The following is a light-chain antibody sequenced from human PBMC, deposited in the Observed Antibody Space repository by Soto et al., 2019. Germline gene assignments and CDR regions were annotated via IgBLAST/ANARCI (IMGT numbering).Light chain of an antibody. J-gene: IGKJ5*01. CDR2: DAS. CDR3: QQHDNLLPIT. Sequence: IQMTQSPSSLSASVGDRVTITCQASQDISKNLNWYQQKLGKAPKLLIYDASSLQTGVPSRFSGSGSATHFTSTISSLQPEDIATDYCQQHDNLLPITFGQGTRLEIK. CDR1: QDISKN. V-gene: IGKV1-33*01.